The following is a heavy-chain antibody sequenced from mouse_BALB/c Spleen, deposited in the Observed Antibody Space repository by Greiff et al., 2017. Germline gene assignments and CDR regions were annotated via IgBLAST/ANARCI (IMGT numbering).Heavy chain of an antibody. CDR1: GYTFTSYW. V-gene: IGHV1-7*01. CDR2: INPSTGYT. D-gene: IGHD1-1*01. J-gene: IGHJ1*01. Sequence: VQLQQSGAELVKPGASVKMSRKASGYTFTSYWMHWVKQRPGQGLEWIGYINPSTGYTEYNQKFKDKATLTADKSSSTAYMQLSSLTSEDSAVYYCARRRNYGSSPDWYFDVWGAGTTVTVSS. CDR3: ARRRNYGSSPDWYFDV.